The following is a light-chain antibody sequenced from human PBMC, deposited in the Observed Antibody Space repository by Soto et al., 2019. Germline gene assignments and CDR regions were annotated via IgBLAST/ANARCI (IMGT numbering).Light chain of an antibody. J-gene: IGLJ3*02. Sequence: QSVLTQPPSASGTPGQKVSISCSGSSSNIGRNYVSWYQQVPGTAPKLLIYSNSHRPSGVPDRFSGSKSGTSASLAISELRSEDEADYYCAAWDDVRRGVFGGGTKLTVL. V-gene: IGLV1-47*02. CDR1: SSNIGRNY. CDR3: AAWDDVRRGV. CDR2: SNS.